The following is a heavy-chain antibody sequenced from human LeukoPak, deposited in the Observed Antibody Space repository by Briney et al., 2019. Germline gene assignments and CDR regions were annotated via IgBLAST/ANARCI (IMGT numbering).Heavy chain of an antibody. J-gene: IGHJ4*02. CDR1: GFTFSDFG. CDR2: ISGSGSNV. D-gene: IGHD6-6*01. CDR3: AKDAGPQQLVFFDS. Sequence: GGSLRLSCTATGFTFSDFGMAWVRQAPGQGLEWVSTISGSGSNVHQADSVKGRFTISRDNSRSTLYLQMNSLRVEDTAVYYCAKDAGPQQLVFFDSWGQGTLVTVSS. V-gene: IGHV3-23*01.